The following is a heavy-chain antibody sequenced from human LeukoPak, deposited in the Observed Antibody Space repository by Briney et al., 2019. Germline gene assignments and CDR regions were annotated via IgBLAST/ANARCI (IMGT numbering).Heavy chain of an antibody. V-gene: IGHV4-59*01. Sequence: SETLSLTCTVSGGSISSYYWSWIRQPPGKGLEWIGYIYYSGSTNYNPSLKSRVTISVATSKNQFSLKLSSVTAADTAVYYCARISDSGYDLYFDSWGQGTLVTVSS. CDR3: ARISDSGYDLYFDS. J-gene: IGHJ4*02. D-gene: IGHD5-12*01. CDR1: GGSISSYY. CDR2: IYYSGST.